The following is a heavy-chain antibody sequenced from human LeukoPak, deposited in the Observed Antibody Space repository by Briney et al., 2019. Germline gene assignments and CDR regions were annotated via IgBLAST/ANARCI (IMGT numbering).Heavy chain of an antibody. V-gene: IGHV4-59*08. CDR2: GHYTGSS. CDR1: GASISDYY. Sequence: PSETLSLTCTVSGASISDYYWSWIRQPPGKGLEWIGFGHYTGSSNYNPSLKSRVTTSVGTSKSQFSLKLISVTAADTAVYYCARHDNRGYYSLHYWGQGALVTVSS. D-gene: IGHD3-22*01. CDR3: ARHDNRGYYSLHY. J-gene: IGHJ4*02.